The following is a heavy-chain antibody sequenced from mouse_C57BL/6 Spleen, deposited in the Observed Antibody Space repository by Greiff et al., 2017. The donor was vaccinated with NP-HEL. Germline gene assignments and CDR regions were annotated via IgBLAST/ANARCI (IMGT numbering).Heavy chain of an antibody. CDR3: ARATVVAEDY. CDR2: IDPSDSYT. J-gene: IGHJ2*01. V-gene: IGHV1-59*01. Sequence: VQLQQPGAELVRPGTSVKLSCKASGYTFTSYRMHWVKQRPGQGLEWIGVIDPSDSYTNYNQKFKGKATLTVDTSSSTAYMQLSSLTSEDSAVYYCARATVVAEDYWGQGTTLTVSS. CDR1: GYTFTSYR. D-gene: IGHD1-1*01.